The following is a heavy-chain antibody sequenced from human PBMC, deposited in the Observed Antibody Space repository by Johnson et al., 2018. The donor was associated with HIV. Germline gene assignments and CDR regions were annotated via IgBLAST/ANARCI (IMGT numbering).Heavy chain of an antibody. V-gene: IGHV3-23*04. D-gene: IGHD4/OR15-4a*01. CDR2: ISGSGGST. J-gene: IGHJ3*02. Sequence: VQLVESGGGVLRPGESLRLSCAASGFTFDDFGMTWVRQVPGKGLEWVSAISGSGGSTYYADSVKGRFTISSDNYKNTLYLQMNSLRDEDTAVYYWAKDLRMTMRGGDAFDIWGQGTMVTVSS. CDR3: AKDLRMTMRGGDAFDI. CDR1: GFTFDDFG.